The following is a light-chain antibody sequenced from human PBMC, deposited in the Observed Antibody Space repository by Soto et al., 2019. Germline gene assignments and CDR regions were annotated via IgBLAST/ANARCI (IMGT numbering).Light chain of an antibody. J-gene: IGLJ3*02. CDR3: HSYDSSAHWV. CDR2: QDN. CDR1: GGSIANNY. V-gene: IGLV6-57*04. Sequence: FMLTQPHSVSESPGQTVTISCTRSGGSIANNYVQWYQQRPGSAPTTVIYQDNERPSGVPDRFSGSIDTSSNSASLTISGLRTEDEADYYCHSYDSSAHWVFGGGTQLTVL.